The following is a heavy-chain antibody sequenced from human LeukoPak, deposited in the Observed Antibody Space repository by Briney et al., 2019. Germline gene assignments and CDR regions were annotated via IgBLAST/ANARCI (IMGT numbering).Heavy chain of an antibody. CDR3: ARGIMATNWIYYYYNYMDV. D-gene: IGHD5-12*01. J-gene: IGHJ6*03. V-gene: IGHV1-2*02. CDR1: GYTFTDYY. Sequence: VASVKVSCEASGYTFTDYYMHWVRQAPGQGPEWMGWINPNSGGTYYAQKFQGRVIMTRDTSISTAYMVLSRLRSDDTAVYYCARGIMATNWIYYYYNYMDVWGKGTTVTVSS. CDR2: INPNSGGT.